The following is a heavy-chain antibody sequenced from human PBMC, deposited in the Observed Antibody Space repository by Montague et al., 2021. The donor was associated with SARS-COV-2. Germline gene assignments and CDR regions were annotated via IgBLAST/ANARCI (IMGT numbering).Heavy chain of an antibody. CDR2: INQDGSDK. Sequence: SLRLSCAASEFTFSRYWMTWVRQAPGKGLEWVASINQDGSDKRYVGSXXGRFTISRDNAMNSLFLQMNSLRVEDTAVYYCSRDSVVGATAEWFDPWGQGTLVTVSS. CDR3: SRDSVVGATAEWFDP. D-gene: IGHD1-26*01. J-gene: IGHJ5*02. CDR1: EFTFSRYW. V-gene: IGHV3-7*01.